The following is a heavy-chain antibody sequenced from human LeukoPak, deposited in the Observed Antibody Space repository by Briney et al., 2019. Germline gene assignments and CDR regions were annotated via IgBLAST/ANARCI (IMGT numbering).Heavy chain of an antibody. CDR3: ARDGGYDFWSGYYQDY. V-gene: IGHV3-23*01. CDR2: INGRGDRT. J-gene: IGHJ4*02. D-gene: IGHD3-3*01. CDR1: GFTFSNYA. Sequence: PGGSLRLSCAASGFTFSNYAMSWVRQAPGKGLERVSNINGRGDRTYYADSVKGRFTISRDNSKNTLYLQMNSLRAEDTAVYYCARDGGYDFWSGYYQDYWGQGTLVTVSS.